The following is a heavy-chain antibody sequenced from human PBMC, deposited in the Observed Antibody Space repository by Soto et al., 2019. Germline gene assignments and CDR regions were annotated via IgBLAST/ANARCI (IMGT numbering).Heavy chain of an antibody. CDR1: GFSFSSYG. V-gene: IGHV3-30*18. Sequence: QVQLVESGGGVVQPGRSLRLSCAASGFSFSSYGMHWVRRAPGKGLEWVAVMSHDGSEIYYADSVKGRFTISRDNSKNTLYLQMNSLRAEDTAVYYCAKPEGDCSTTSCYLPDYYFDSWGQGTLVTVSS. CDR2: MSHDGSEI. D-gene: IGHD2-2*01. J-gene: IGHJ4*02. CDR3: AKPEGDCSTTSCYLPDYYFDS.